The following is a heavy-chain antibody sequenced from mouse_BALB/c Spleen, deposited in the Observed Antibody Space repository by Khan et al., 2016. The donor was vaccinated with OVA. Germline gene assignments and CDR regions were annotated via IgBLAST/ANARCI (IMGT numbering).Heavy chain of an antibody. CDR2: INTYTGEP. D-gene: IGHD6-1*01. V-gene: IGHV9-3-1*01. CDR1: GYTFTNYG. J-gene: IGHJ4*01. CDR3: ARVEYNETMDY. Sequence: QIQLVQSGPELKKPGETVKISCKASGYTFTNYGMNWVKQAPGKGLKWMGWINTYTGEPTYAADLKGRFAFSLETSASTAYLQINNLKDEDTATYCCARVEYNETMDYWGQGTSVTVSS.